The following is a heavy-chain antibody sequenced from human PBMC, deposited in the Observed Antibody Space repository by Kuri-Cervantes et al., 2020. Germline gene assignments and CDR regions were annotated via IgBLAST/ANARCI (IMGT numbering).Heavy chain of an antibody. J-gene: IGHJ6*02. CDR3: ARSPYDYVWGSYDGYYYGMDV. CDR2: ISSASTYYI. V-gene: IGHV3-21*01. D-gene: IGHD3-16*01. Sequence: GESLKISCAASGFTFSSYSMNWVRQAPGKGLEWVSSISSASTYYIYYADSVRGRFTISRGNAKNSLYLQMNSLRAEDTAVYYCARSPYDYVWGSYDGYYYGMDVWGQGTTVTVSS. CDR1: GFTFSSYS.